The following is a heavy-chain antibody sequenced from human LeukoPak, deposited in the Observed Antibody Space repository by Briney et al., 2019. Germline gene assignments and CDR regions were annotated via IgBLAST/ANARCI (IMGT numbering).Heavy chain of an antibody. CDR3: ASQLVFRSPFDY. J-gene: IGHJ4*02. CDR2: ISSNSGTI. Sequence: GGSLRLSCAASGFTFSAYSMNWVRQAPGKGLEWISYISSNSGTIFYADSVKGRFSISRDNAKNSLYLQMNSLRDEDTAVYYCASQLVFRSPFDYWGQGTLVTVSS. V-gene: IGHV3-48*02. CDR1: GFTFSAYS.